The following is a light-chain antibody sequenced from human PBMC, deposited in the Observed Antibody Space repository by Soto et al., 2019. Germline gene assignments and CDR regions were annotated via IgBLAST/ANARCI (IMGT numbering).Light chain of an antibody. CDR3: NSYTVNCNWV. CDR1: SSDVGGYNY. Sequence: QSALTQPASVSGSPGQSITISCTGTSSDVGGYNYVSWYQQHPGKAPKLVIYEVSYRPSGVSDRFSGSKSGNTASLTISGLQAEDEADYYCNSYTVNCNWVFGGGTKLTVL. J-gene: IGLJ3*02. CDR2: EVS. V-gene: IGLV2-14*01.